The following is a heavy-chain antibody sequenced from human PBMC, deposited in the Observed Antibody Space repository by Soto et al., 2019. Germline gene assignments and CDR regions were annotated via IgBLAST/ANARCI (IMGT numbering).Heavy chain of an antibody. V-gene: IGHV3-30*03. CDR1: GFTFSSYG. D-gene: IGHD6-19*01. CDR2: ISYDGSNK. CDR3: APPADRGAVAGGSY. J-gene: IGHJ4*02. Sequence: QVQLVESGGGVVQPGRSLRLSCAASGFTFSSYGMHWVRQAPGKGLEWVAVISYDGSNKYYADSVKGRFTISRDNSKNTLYLQMNSLRAEDTAVYYWAPPADRGAVAGGSYWGQGTLVTVSS.